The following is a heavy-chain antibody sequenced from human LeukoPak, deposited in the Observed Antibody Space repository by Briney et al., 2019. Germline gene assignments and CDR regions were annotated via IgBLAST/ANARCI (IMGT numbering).Heavy chain of an antibody. CDR2: IIPLFGTT. CDR3: ARGVIVAATHFDN. J-gene: IGHJ4*02. D-gene: IGHD1-26*01. V-gene: IGHV1-69*05. Sequence: ASVKVSCKASGGSFSRHTISWVRHAPGQGLEWMGEIIPLFGTTHYAQKFQGRVTITTDESTSTGYVELSSLRSEDTAVYYCARGVIVAATHFDNWGQGTLVTVSS. CDR1: GGSFSRHT.